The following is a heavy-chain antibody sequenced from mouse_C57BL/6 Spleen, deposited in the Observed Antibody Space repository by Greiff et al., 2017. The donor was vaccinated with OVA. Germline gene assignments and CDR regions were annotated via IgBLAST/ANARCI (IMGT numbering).Heavy chain of an antibody. CDR2: IDPSDSYT. CDR3: ARLTETAD. Sequence: QVQLQQSGAELVMPGASVKLSCKASGYTFTSYWMHWVKQRPGQGLEWIGEIDPSDSYTNYNQKFKGKSTLSVDKSSSTSYMQVSSLTSEDSAVYYCARLTETADWGKGTLVTVSA. D-gene: IGHD4-1*01. J-gene: IGHJ3*01. CDR1: GYTFTSYW. V-gene: IGHV1-69*01.